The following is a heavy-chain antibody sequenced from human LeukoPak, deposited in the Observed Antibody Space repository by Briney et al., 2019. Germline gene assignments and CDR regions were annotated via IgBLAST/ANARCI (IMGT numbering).Heavy chain of an antibody. J-gene: IGHJ6*03. CDR1: GGSFSGYY. D-gene: IGHD3-10*01. Sequence: PSETLSLTCAVYGGSFSGYYWSWIRQPPGKGLEWIGEINHSGSTNYNPSLKSRVTISVDTSKNQFSLKLSSVTAADTAVYYCARERRYYYGSGSSRFYYMDVWGKGTTVTVSS. CDR2: INHSGST. CDR3: ARERRYYYGSGSSRFYYMDV. V-gene: IGHV4-34*01.